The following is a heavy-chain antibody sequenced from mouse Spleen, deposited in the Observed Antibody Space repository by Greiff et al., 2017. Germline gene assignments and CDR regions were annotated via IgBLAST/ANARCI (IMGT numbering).Heavy chain of an antibody. J-gene: IGHJ4*01. V-gene: IGHV7-3*02. Sequence: EVMLVESGGGLVQPGGSLRLSCATSGFTFTDYYMSWVRQPPGKALEWLGFIRNKANGYTTEYSASVKGRFTISRDNSQSILYLQMNTLRAEDSATYYCARERLPITGAMDYWGQGTSVTVSS. CDR3: ARERLPITGAMDY. CDR2: IRNKANGYTT. CDR1: GFTFTDYY. D-gene: IGHD3-2*02.